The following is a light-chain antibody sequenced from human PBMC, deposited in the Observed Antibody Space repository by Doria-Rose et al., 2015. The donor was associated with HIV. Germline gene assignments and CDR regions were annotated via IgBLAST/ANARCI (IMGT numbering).Light chain of an antibody. J-gene: IGKJ1*01. CDR2: GGS. V-gene: IGKV3-20*01. CDR3: HQYGTAWT. CDR1: QSFSSTY. Sequence: TQSPGTLSLSPGERATLSCRASQSFSSTYLAWYQQRPGQAHSLLIYGGSSRATGIPDRFSASGSGTDFTLTINRLEPEDVAMYYCHQYGTAWTFGQGTKVEI.